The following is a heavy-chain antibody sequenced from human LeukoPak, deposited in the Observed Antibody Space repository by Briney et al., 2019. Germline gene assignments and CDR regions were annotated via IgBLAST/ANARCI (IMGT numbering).Heavy chain of an antibody. CDR2: VYDTGTT. CDR1: GASVSSDSYY. D-gene: IGHD3-10*01. CDR3: AGDLFGSGHFLPESP. Sequence: SETLSLTCTVSGASVSSDSYYWSWIRQPPGKGLEWIVYVYDTGTTNYNPSLKGRVTMSVDTSKNEISLQLRFVTTADTGVYYCAGDLFGSGHFLPESPWGQGTLVTVSS. V-gene: IGHV4-61*01. J-gene: IGHJ5*02.